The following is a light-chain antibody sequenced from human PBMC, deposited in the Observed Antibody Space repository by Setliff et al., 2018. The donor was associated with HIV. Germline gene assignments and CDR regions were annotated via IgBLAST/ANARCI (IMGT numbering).Light chain of an antibody. CDR1: SSDVGGYNY. J-gene: IGLJ1*01. CDR3: SSYTSRTPLYV. Sequence: QSALTQPASVSGSPGQSITISCTGTSSDVGGYNYVSWYQQHPGKAPKFMIYDVSNRPSGVSNRFSGSKSGNTASLTISGLQAEDEADYYCSSYTSRTPLYVFGTGTKVTVL. CDR2: DVS. V-gene: IGLV2-14*03.